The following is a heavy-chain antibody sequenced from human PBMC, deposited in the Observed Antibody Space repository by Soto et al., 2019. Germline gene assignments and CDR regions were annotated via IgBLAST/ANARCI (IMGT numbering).Heavy chain of an antibody. J-gene: IGHJ6*03. CDR2: IYYSGST. V-gene: IGHV4-39*01. D-gene: IGHD6-13*01. CDR1: GGSISSSRYY. CDR3: ARQYERSSWYRYYYMDV. Sequence: QLQLQESGPGLVKPSETLSLTCTVSGGSISSSRYYWGWISQPPGKGLEWIGSIYYSGSTYYNPSLSIRVTVAVHTSKNHFALQVSSVTAADTAVYYCARQYERSSWYRYYYMDVWGKGTTVTVSS.